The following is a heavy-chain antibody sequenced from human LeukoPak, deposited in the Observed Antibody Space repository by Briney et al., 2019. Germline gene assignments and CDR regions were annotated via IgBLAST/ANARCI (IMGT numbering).Heavy chain of an antibody. Sequence: PSETLSLTCTVSGVSISSHYWSWIRQPPGKGLEWIGYMYYSGSTNYNPSLKSRGTISVDTSKNQFSPKLSSVTAADTAVYYCAREGPFNWFDPWGQGTLVTVSS. V-gene: IGHV4-59*11. CDR3: AREGPFNWFDP. CDR2: MYYSGST. J-gene: IGHJ5*02. CDR1: GVSISSHY.